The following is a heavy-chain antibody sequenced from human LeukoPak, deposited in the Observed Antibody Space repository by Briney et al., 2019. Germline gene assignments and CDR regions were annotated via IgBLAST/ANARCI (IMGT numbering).Heavy chain of an antibody. Sequence: ASVKVSCKASGYTLTSYYMHWVRQAPGQGLEWMGWINPNSGGTNYAQKFQGRVTMTRDTSISTAYMELSRLRSDDTAVYYCARIGPAGHYYGMDVWGQGTTVTVSS. CDR1: GYTLTSYY. CDR3: ARIGPAGHYYGMDV. CDR2: INPNSGGT. D-gene: IGHD6-13*01. V-gene: IGHV1-2*02. J-gene: IGHJ6*02.